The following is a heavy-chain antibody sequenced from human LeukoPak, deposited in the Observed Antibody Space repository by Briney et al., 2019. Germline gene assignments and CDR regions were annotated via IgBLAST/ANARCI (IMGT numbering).Heavy chain of an antibody. CDR1: GYTFTSYG. J-gene: IGHJ5*02. CDR2: ISAYNGNT. V-gene: IGHV1-18*01. CDR3: AVTLGYCSGGSCYNNWFDP. Sequence: ASVNVSCKASGYTFTSYGISWVRQAPGQGLEWMGWISAYNGNTNYAQKLQGRVTMTTDTSTSTAYMELRSLRSDDTAVYYCAVTLGYCSGGSCYNNWFDPWGQGTLVTVSS. D-gene: IGHD2-15*01.